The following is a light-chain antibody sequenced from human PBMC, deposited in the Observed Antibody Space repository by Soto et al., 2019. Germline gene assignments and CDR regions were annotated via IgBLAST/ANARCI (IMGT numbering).Light chain of an antibody. CDR3: QQYNSWPPDRT. Sequence: EIVMTQSPATLSVSPGERATLSCRASQSVGSNLAWYQQKPGQAPRPLIYGASTRATGIPARFSGSGSGTEFTLTISSLQSEDFAIYFCQQYNSWPPDRTFGQGTKVAIK. V-gene: IGKV3-15*01. CDR1: QSVGSN. J-gene: IGKJ1*01. CDR2: GAS.